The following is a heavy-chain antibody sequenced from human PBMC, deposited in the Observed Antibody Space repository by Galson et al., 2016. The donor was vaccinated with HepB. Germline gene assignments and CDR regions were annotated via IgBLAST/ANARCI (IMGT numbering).Heavy chain of an antibody. CDR1: GFTFSSYA. V-gene: IGHV3-23*01. CDR3: AVPGSTRYPDPFDF. CDR2: ISNSGGTT. J-gene: IGHJ4*02. D-gene: IGHD2-2*01. Sequence: SLRLSCAASGFTFSSYAMSWVRQAPGNGLEWVSGISNSGGTTYYADSVKGRFTISRDNSKNTLYLQMNSRRVEDTAVYYWAVPGSTRYPDPFDFLGQGILVTVSS.